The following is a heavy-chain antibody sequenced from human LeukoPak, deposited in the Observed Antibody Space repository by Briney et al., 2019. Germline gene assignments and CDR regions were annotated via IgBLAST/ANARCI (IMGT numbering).Heavy chain of an antibody. J-gene: IGHJ4*02. CDR2: MFTPGTI. CDR3: ARLSGRDYYFDY. D-gene: IGHD3-10*01. Sequence: PSETLSLTCTVSGGSISSYYWSWIRQPAGKGLEWIGRMFTPGTINYNPSLKSRVTISVDTSKNQFSLKLSSVTAADTAVYYCARLSGRDYYFDYWGQGTLVTVSS. V-gene: IGHV4-4*07. CDR1: GGSISSYY.